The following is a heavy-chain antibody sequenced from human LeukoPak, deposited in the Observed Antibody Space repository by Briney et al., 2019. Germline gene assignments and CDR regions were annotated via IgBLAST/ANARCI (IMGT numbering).Heavy chain of an antibody. CDR2: IKEDGSEK. J-gene: IGHJ5*02. D-gene: IGHD6-13*01. CDR3: ARESGIAAALDL. Sequence: PGGSLRLSCAASGFIFTDYWMYWVRQAPGRGLAWVANIKEDGSEKNYVDSVKGRFTISRDNAKNSLYLQMNSLRAEDTAVYYCARESGIAAALDLWGQGTLVTVSS. CDR1: GFIFTDYW. V-gene: IGHV3-7*01.